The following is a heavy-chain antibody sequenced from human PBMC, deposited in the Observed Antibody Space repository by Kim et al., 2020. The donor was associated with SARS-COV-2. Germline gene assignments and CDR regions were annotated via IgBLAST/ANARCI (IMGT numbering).Heavy chain of an antibody. V-gene: IGHV1-24*01. Sequence: AQKCQGRVTMTEDTSTDTAYMELSSLRSEDTAVYYCATGSIAALDTNWFDPWGQGTLVTVSS. J-gene: IGHJ5*02. CDR3: ATGSIAALDTNWFDP. D-gene: IGHD6-6*01.